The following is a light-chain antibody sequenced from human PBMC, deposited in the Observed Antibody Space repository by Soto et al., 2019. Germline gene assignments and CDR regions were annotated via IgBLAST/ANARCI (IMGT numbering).Light chain of an antibody. V-gene: IGLV2-14*01. Sequence: QSALTQPASVSGSPGQSITISCTGTSSDVGGYNYVSWYQQHPGKAPKLMIYDVSNRPSGVSNRFSGSKSGNTASLTISGLQAEDEADYYCSSYTSSSTVVFAGGPKLTFL. CDR3: SSYTSSSTVV. J-gene: IGLJ2*01. CDR2: DVS. CDR1: SSDVGGYNY.